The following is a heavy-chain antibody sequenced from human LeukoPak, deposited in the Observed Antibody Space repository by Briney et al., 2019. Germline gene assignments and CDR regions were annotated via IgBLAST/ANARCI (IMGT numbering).Heavy chain of an antibody. CDR1: GFTFSSYS. J-gene: IGHJ6*03. D-gene: IGHD6-13*01. V-gene: IGHV3-48*01. CDR2: ISSSSSTI. CDR3: ARDSSRPREGYSSSWRGDYYYYMDV. Sequence: GGSLRLSCAASGFTFSSYSMNWARQAPGKGLEWVSYISSSSSTIYYADSVKGRFTISRDNAKNSLYLQMNSLRAEDTAVYYCARDSSRPREGYSSSWRGDYYYYMDVWGKGTTVTISS.